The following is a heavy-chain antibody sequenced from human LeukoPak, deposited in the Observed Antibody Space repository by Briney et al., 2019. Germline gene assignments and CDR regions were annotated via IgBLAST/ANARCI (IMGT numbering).Heavy chain of an antibody. J-gene: IGHJ4*02. Sequence: SETLSLTCTVSGGSISSYYWSWIRQPAGKGLEWIGCIYYSGSTNYNPSLKSRVTLSVDTSRNQFSLRLSSVTAADTALYYCVRAREQREKRQYATGFDSWGQRTLVTVSS. CDR3: VRAREQREKRQYATGFDS. CDR2: IYYSGST. D-gene: IGHD2-2*01. V-gene: IGHV4-59*12. CDR1: GGSISSYY.